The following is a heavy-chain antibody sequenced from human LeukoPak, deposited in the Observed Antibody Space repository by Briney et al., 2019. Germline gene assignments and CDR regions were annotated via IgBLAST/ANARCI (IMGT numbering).Heavy chain of an antibody. CDR1: GFTFSSYW. D-gene: IGHD3-22*01. V-gene: IGHV3-7*04. CDR3: ARAYFDSSGSS. J-gene: IGHJ5*02. Sequence: PGGSLRLSCAASGFTFSSYWMSWVRQAPGTGLEWVANIKQDGSETYYVDSVKGRFTISRDNAKNSLYLQMNSLRVEDTAVYYCARAYFDSSGSSWGQGTLVTVSS. CDR2: IKQDGSET.